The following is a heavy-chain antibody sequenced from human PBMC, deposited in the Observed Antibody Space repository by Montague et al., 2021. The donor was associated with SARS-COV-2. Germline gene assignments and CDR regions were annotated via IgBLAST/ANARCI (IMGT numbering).Heavy chain of an antibody. CDR2: VYGSGST. Sequence: SETLSLTCVVSNYSVTNNYWAWIRQPPGKPLEWIGYVYGSGSTSYSPSLKSRLTISMDTSKNRLSLHLNSVTTADTAVYFCARVALFNGLYKGLDSWGQGSLVLVSS. J-gene: IGHJ4*02. D-gene: IGHD6-19*01. CDR1: NYSVTNNY. V-gene: IGHV4-59*02. CDR3: ARVALFNGLYKGLDS.